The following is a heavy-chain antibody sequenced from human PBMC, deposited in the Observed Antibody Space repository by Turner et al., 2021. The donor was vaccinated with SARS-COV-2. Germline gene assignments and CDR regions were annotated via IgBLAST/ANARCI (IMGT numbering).Heavy chain of an antibody. J-gene: IGHJ4*02. V-gene: IGHV3-9*01. CDR1: GFTFDHYA. CDR2: ISRNSGST. Sequence: EVQLVESGGGLVQPVSPLRLPCAASGFTFDHYAMHWVRQGPGKGLEWGSGISRNSGSTGYADAVKGRFTISRDNAKNSLYLQMNSLRAEDTALYYCAKDIMGWLRFGGFDYWGQGTLVTVSS. CDR3: AKDIMGWLRFGGFDY. D-gene: IGHD5-12*01.